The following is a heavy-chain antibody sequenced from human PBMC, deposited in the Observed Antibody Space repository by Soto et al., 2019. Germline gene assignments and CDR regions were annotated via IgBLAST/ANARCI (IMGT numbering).Heavy chain of an antibody. Sequence: SGEVSFRASGGTFISYAISWVRQAPGQGLEWMGGIIPIFGTANYAQKFQGRVTITADESTSTAYMELSSLRSEDTAVYYCARVAIAVAGLSFDYWGQGTLVTVSS. J-gene: IGHJ4*02. CDR2: IIPIFGTA. D-gene: IGHD6-19*01. CDR3: ARVAIAVAGLSFDY. CDR1: GGTFISYA. V-gene: IGHV1-69*13.